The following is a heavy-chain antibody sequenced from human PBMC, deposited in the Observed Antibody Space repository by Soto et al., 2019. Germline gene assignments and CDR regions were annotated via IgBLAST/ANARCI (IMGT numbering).Heavy chain of an antibody. CDR1: GYSFTSYW. Sequence: PGESLKISCKGSGYSFTSYWISWVRQMPGKGLEWMGRIDPSDSYTNYSPSFQGHVTISADKSISTAYLQWSSLKASDTAMYYCASGEIAVAGPTGYYGMDVWGQGTTVTVSS. D-gene: IGHD6-19*01. V-gene: IGHV5-10-1*01. J-gene: IGHJ6*02. CDR2: IDPSDSYT. CDR3: ASGEIAVAGPTGYYGMDV.